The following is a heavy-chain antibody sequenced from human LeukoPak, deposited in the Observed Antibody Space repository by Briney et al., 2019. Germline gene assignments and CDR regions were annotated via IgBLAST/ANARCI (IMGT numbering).Heavy chain of an antibody. Sequence: PSETLSLTCTVSRGSISSSSYYWGWIRQPPGKGLEWIGHIYYSGSTNYNPSLKSRVTISVDTSKNQFSLKLSSVTAADTAVYYCARAGYGDHMDVWGKGTTVTVSS. CDR1: RGSISSSSYY. V-gene: IGHV4-61*05. CDR2: IYYSGST. D-gene: IGHD4-17*01. J-gene: IGHJ6*03. CDR3: ARAGYGDHMDV.